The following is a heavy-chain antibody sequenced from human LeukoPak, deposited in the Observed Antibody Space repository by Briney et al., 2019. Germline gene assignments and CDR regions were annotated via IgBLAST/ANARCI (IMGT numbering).Heavy chain of an antibody. J-gene: IGHJ4*02. D-gene: IGHD3-22*01. CDR3: TRGRMIVVATPRFFDY. CDR2: IKSKTDGGTT. CDR1: GFTFSNAW. V-gene: IGHV3-15*01. Sequence: GGSLRLSCVASGFTFSNAWMSWVRQAPGKGLEWVGRIKSKTDGGTTDYAAPVKGRFTISRDDSKNTLYLQMNSLKTEDTAVYYCTRGRMIVVATPRFFDYWGQGTLVTVSS.